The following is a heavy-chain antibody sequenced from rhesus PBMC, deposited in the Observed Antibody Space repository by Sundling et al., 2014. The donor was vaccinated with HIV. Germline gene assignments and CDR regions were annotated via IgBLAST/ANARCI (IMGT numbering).Heavy chain of an antibody. CDR2: FSGSGGTA. D-gene: IGHD4-29*01. V-gene: IGHV4-160*01. Sequence: QVHLQESGPGVVKPSETLSLTCAVSGDSISESLPVELDPPAPREGDWSGLDGFSGSGGTADYNPSLKSRVTISTDTSKNQFSLKLNSVTAADTAVYYCARDLHGTTDYWGQGVLVTVSS. CDR3: ARDLHGTTDY. CDR1: GDSISESLP. J-gene: IGHJ4*01.